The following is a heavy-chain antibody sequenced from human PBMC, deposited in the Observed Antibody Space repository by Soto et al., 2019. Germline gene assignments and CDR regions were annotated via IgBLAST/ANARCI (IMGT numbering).Heavy chain of an antibody. CDR1: GGSISSSNYY. Sequence: SETLSLTCTVSGGSISSSNYYWCWIRHPPGKGLDWIGSIFYSGISYHNPSLKSRVTISVDTSKNQFSLNLSSVTAADTAVYYCARPPTANLDAFEIWGLGTMVTVSS. J-gene: IGHJ3*02. CDR2: IFYSGIS. CDR3: ARPPTANLDAFEI. D-gene: IGHD7-27*01. V-gene: IGHV4-39*01.